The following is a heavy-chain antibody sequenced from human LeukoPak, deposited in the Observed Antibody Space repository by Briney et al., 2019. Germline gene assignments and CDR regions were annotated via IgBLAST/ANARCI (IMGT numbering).Heavy chain of an antibody. D-gene: IGHD5-12*01. V-gene: IGHV3-30*18. Sequence: GGSLRLSCAASRFTFSSYGMYWVRQAPGKGLEWVAVISYDGSNKYYADSVKGRFTISRDNSKNTLYLQMNSLRAEDTAVYYCAKDTRYDCYFDYWGQGTLVTVSS. CDR2: ISYDGSNK. CDR3: AKDTRYDCYFDY. CDR1: RFTFSSYG. J-gene: IGHJ4*02.